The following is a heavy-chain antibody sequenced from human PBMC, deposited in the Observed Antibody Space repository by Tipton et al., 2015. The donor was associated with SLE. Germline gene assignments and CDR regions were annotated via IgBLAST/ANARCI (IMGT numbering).Heavy chain of an antibody. CDR1: GGSISSSSYY. CDR2: IYYSGST. V-gene: IGHV4-39*07. CDR3: AILQPHYYYYGMDV. Sequence: TLSLTCTVSGGSISSSSYYWGWIRQPPGKGLEWIGSIYYSGSTNYNPSLKSRVTISVDTSKNQFSLKLSSVTAADTAVYYCAILQPHYYYYGMDVWGQGTTVTVSS. D-gene: IGHD4-11*01. J-gene: IGHJ6*02.